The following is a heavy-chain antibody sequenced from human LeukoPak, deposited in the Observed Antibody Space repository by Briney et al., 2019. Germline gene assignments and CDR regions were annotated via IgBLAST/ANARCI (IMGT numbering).Heavy chain of an antibody. CDR1: GGSISSGSYY. J-gene: IGHJ6*03. CDR2: IYTSGST. CDR3: ARALPDYYGSGSSANVYYYYYYMDV. V-gene: IGHV4-61*02. Sequence: PSQTLSLTCTVSGGSISSGSYYWSWIRQPAGKGLEWIGRIYTSGSTNYNPSLKSRVTISVDTSKNQFSLKLSSVTAADTAVYYCARALPDYYGSGSSANVYYYYYYMDVWGKGTTVTVSS. D-gene: IGHD3-10*01.